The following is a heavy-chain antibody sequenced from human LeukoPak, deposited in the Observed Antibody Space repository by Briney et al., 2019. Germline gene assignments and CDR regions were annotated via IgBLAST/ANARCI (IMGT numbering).Heavy chain of an antibody. Sequence: PSETLSLTCTVSGGSISSGGYYWSWIRQRPGKGLEWIGYIYYSGSTYYNPSLKSRVTISVDTSKNQFSLKLSSVTAADTAVYYCATGNLGDYGRDAFAIWGQGTMVTVSS. CDR3: ATGNLGDYGRDAFAI. V-gene: IGHV4-31*03. CDR1: GGSISSGGYY. CDR2: IYYSGST. D-gene: IGHD4-17*01. J-gene: IGHJ3*02.